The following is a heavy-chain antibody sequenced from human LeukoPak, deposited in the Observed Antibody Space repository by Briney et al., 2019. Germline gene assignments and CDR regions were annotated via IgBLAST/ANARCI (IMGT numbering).Heavy chain of an antibody. Sequence: GASVKVSCKASGYTFTGYYVHWVRQAPGQGLEWMGWINPSSGGTNYAQKFQGRVTMTRDTSISTAFMEVSSLRSDDTAVYYCAREARVETRGQFDPWGQGTPVTVSS. CDR3: AREARVETRGQFDP. CDR2: INPSSGGT. V-gene: IGHV1-2*02. D-gene: IGHD4-23*01. J-gene: IGHJ5*02. CDR1: GYTFTGYY.